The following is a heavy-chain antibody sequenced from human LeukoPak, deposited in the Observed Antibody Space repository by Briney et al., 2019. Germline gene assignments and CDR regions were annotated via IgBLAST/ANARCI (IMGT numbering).Heavy chain of an antibody. CDR2: ISNDGRNM. V-gene: IGHV3-74*01. CDR1: GFTFSDYW. D-gene: IGHD3-9*01. Sequence: GGSLRLSCAASGFTFSDYWMHWVRQAPGKGLVWVGRISNDGRNMEYADSVKGRFTIYRDNAENTLDLQMHWLRAEDTAVYYCARDGRQHFDWLPLDVWGKGTTVIVSS. J-gene: IGHJ6*04. CDR3: ARDGRQHFDWLPLDV.